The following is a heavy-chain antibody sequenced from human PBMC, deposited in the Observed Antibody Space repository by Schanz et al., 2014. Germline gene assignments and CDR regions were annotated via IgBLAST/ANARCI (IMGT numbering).Heavy chain of an antibody. J-gene: IGHJ4*02. Sequence: EVQLVESGGGLVQPRGSLRLSCAASEFSFSSFGMNWVRQAPGKGLEWVSYISSSSSTIYYADSVKGRFTISRDDAKNSLFLQMNSLSAEDTAVYYCAKVAPAATYLDSWGLGTLVTVSS. CDR2: ISSSSSTI. CDR1: EFSFSSFG. CDR3: AKVAPAATYLDS. D-gene: IGHD2-2*01. V-gene: IGHV3-48*01.